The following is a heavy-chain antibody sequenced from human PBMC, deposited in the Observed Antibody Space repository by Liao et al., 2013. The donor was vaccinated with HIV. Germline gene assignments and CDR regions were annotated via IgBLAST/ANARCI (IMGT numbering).Heavy chain of an antibody. J-gene: IGHJ5*02. CDR3: ARLGWELTEGWFAP. Sequence: QVQLQESGPGLVKPSQTLSLTCTVSGGSISSGSYYWSWIRQPAGKGLEWIGRIYTSGSTNYNPSLKSRVTISVDTSKNQFSLKLSSVTAADTAVYYCARLGWELTEGWFAPWGQGTLVTVSS. CDR1: GGSISSGSYY. V-gene: IGHV4-61*02. CDR2: IYTSGST. D-gene: IGHD1-26*01.